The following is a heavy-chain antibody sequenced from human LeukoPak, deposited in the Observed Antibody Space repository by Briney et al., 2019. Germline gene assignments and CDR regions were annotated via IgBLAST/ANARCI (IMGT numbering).Heavy chain of an antibody. D-gene: IGHD4-11*01. Sequence: ASVKISCKASGYTFRGNYIHWLRQAPGQGLEWMGWIDANNGDTKSAQKFQGRVTMSRDTSIITAYMDLSSLSPDDAAVYYCARDPSSVTLYFFDYWGQGTLVTVSS. CDR1: GYTFRGNY. J-gene: IGHJ4*02. CDR3: ARDPSSVTLYFFDY. CDR2: IDANNGDT. V-gene: IGHV1-2*02.